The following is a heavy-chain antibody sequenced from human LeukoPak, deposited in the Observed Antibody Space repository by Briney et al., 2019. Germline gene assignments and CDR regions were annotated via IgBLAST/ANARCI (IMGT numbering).Heavy chain of an antibody. CDR2: IYHSGST. D-gene: IGHD5-24*01. V-gene: IGHV4-30-2*01. CDR3: ARDGSGGYNWFDY. CDR1: GGSISSGGYY. J-gene: IGHJ4*02. Sequence: SETLSLTCTVSGGSISSGGYYWSWIRQPPGKGLEWIGYIYHSGSTYYNPSLKSRVTISVDRSKNQFSLKLSSVTAADTAVYYCARDGSGGYNWFDYWGQGTLVTVSS.